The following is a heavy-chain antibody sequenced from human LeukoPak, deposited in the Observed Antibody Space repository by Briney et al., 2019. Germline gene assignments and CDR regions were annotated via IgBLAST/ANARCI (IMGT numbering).Heavy chain of an antibody. D-gene: IGHD2-15*01. V-gene: IGHV3-23*01. CDR1: GFTFSSYA. J-gene: IGHJ6*03. Sequence: GGSLRLSCAASGFTFSSYAMSWVRQAPGKGLEWVSAISGSGGSTYYADSVKGRFTISRDNSKNTLYLQMNSLRAEDTAVYYCAKVIVPYYYYYYMDVWGKGTTVTVSS. CDR3: AKVIVPYYYYYYMDV. CDR2: ISGSGGST.